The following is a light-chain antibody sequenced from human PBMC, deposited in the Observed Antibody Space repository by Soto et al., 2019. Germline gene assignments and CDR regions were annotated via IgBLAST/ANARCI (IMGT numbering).Light chain of an antibody. J-gene: IGKJ1*01. V-gene: IGKV1-12*01. CDR2: DAS. CDR1: QTISSW. Sequence: DIQMTQSPSTLSGSVGDRVTITCRASQTISSWLAWYQQKPGKAPNLLIYDASSLQSGVPLRFSGGGSGTDFTLTISSLQPEDFATYYCQQVNSFPRTFGQGTKVDI. CDR3: QQVNSFPRT.